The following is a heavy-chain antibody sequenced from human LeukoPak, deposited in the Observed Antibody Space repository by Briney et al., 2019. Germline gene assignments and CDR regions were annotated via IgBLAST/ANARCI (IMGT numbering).Heavy chain of an antibody. CDR3: STGGTYYYDSSDKDY. D-gene: IGHD3-22*01. V-gene: IGHV3-15*01. Sequence: GGSLRLSCAAAGFTFSNAWMSWVRQAPGKGLEWVGRIKSKTDGGTTDYAAPVKGRFTISRDDSKNTLYLQMNSLKTEDTAVYYCSTGGTYYYDSSDKDYWGQGTLVTVSS. J-gene: IGHJ4*02. CDR1: GFTFSNAW. CDR2: IKSKTDGGTT.